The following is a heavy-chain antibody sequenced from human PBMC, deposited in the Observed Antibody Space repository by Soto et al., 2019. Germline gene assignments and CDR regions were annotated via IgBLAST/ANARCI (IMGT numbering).Heavy chain of an antibody. CDR2: IFYDGYT. V-gene: IGHV4-39*01. Sequence: QLQLQESGPGLVMPSETLSLTCTVSGDSISGSPYFWGWIRQPPGKRLEWIGSIFYDGYTLYTPSLRSRVTISVDTSKNQFSLKLASVAAADTATYFCARLKAAVPHYWGQGTLVTVSS. D-gene: IGHD6-13*01. CDR3: ARLKAAVPHY. CDR1: GDSISGSPYF. J-gene: IGHJ4*02.